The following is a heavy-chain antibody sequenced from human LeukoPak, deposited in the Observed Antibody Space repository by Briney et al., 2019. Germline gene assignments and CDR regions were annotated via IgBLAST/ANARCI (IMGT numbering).Heavy chain of an antibody. CDR3: ARARENLVAAGTALSY. D-gene: IGHD6-13*01. V-gene: IGHV3-7*01. J-gene: IGHJ4*02. Sequence: GGSLRLSCEGSGFTFSNYWMGWVRQAPGKGLQWVANIKTDGSEKYYVDSVKGRFTISRDNAKNSLYLQMNSLRAEDTAVYYCARARENLVAAGTALSYWGQGTLVTVSS. CDR2: IKTDGSEK. CDR1: GFTFSNYW.